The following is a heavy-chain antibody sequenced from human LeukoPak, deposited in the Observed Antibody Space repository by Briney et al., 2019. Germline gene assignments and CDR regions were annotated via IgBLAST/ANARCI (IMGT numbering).Heavy chain of an antibody. J-gene: IGHJ5*02. CDR1: GGSISSYY. CDR3: ARLNGFSNWFDP. Sequence: ETLSLTCTVSGGSISSYYWSWIRQPAGKGLEWMGIIYPGDSYTKYSPAFQGHVTISADKSVTTAYLQWSSLKASDTAIYYCARLNGFSNWFDPWGQGTLVTVSS. CDR2: IYPGDSYT. D-gene: IGHD2-8*01. V-gene: IGHV5-51*01.